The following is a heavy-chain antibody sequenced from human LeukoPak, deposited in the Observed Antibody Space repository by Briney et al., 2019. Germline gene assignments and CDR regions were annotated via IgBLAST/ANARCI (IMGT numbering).Heavy chain of an antibody. V-gene: IGHV4-59*01. CDR2: IYYSGST. Sequence: SETLSLTCTVSGGSTSSYYWSWIRQPPGKGLEWIGYIYYSGSTNYNPSLKSRVTISVDTSKNQFSLKLSSVTAADTAVYYCARDSRVVPAAPLWGYYYMDVWGKGTTVTVSS. CDR1: GGSTSSYY. D-gene: IGHD2-2*01. CDR3: ARDSRVVPAAPLWGYYYMDV. J-gene: IGHJ6*03.